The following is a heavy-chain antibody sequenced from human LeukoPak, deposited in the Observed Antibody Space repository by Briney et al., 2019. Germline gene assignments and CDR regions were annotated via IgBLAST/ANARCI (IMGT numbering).Heavy chain of an antibody. D-gene: IGHD3-22*01. V-gene: IGHV1-18*01. J-gene: IGHJ4*02. CDR1: GYTFTSYG. Sequence: ASVKVSCKASGYTFTSYGISWVRQAPGQGLEWMGWISAYNGNTNYAQKLQGRVTMTTDTSTSTAYMELRSLRSDATAVYYCAREGPTYYYDSTGLDLDYWSQGTVVTVSS. CDR3: AREGPTYYYDSTGLDLDY. CDR2: ISAYNGNT.